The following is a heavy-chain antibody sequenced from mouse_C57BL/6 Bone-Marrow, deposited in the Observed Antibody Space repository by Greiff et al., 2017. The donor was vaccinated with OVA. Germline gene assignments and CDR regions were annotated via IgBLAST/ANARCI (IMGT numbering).Heavy chain of an antibody. CDR3: TREDYGKTGY. CDR2: IDPETGGT. J-gene: IGHJ2*01. Sequence: VQLQESGAELVRPGASVTLSCKASGYTFTDYEMHWVKQTPVHGLEWIGAIDPETGGTAYNQKFKGKAILTADKSSSTAYMELRSLTSEDSAVYYCTREDYGKTGYWGQGTTLTVSS. D-gene: IGHD2-1*01. V-gene: IGHV1-15*01. CDR1: GYTFTDYE.